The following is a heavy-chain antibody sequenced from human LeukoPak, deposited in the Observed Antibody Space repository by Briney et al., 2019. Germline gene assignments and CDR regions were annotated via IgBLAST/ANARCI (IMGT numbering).Heavy chain of an antibody. V-gene: IGHV4-38-2*02. Sequence: SETLSLTCTVSGYSISSGYYWGWIRQPPGKGLEWIGSIYYSGSTYYNPSLKSRVTISVDTSKNQFSLKLSSVTAADTAVYYCARQNLRYFDYWGQGTLVTVSS. CDR1: GYSISSGYY. J-gene: IGHJ4*02. D-gene: IGHD3-9*01. CDR2: IYYSGST. CDR3: ARQNLRYFDY.